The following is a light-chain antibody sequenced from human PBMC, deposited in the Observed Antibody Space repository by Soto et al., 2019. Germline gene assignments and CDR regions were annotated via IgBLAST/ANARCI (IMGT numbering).Light chain of an antibody. J-gene: IGKJ4*02. Sequence: EIVLTQSPATLSLSPGERATLSCRASQSVSSYLAWYQQKPGQAPRLLIYDASNRANGFPARFSGIGSGTAFTLSLSSLEPEDFEVYYCQQRSNWPGFGGGPKVEIK. CDR3: QQRSNWPG. CDR2: DAS. V-gene: IGKV3-11*01. CDR1: QSVSSY.